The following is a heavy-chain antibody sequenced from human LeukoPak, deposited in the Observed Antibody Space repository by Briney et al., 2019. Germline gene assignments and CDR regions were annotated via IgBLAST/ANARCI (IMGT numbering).Heavy chain of an antibody. CDR1: GYRFTSYW. CDR3: AGLGDVVVPSAIPFHGMDV. J-gene: IGHJ6*02. CDR2: IYPGDSDT. Sequence: GESLKISCKGSGYRFTSYWIGWVRQMPGKGLEWMGIIYPGDSDTRYSPSFQGQVTISADKSISTAYLQWSSLKASDTAMCYCAGLGDVVVPSAIPFHGMDVWGQGTTVTVSS. D-gene: IGHD2-2*01. V-gene: IGHV5-51*01.